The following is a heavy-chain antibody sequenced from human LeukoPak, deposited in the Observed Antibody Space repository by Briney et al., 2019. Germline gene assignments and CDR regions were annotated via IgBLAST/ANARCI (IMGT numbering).Heavy chain of an antibody. CDR2: INWNGGST. D-gene: IGHD2-2*01. V-gene: IGHV3-20*04. CDR1: GFTFDDYG. J-gene: IGHJ4*02. CDR3: ARGYLVPAAKEPDY. Sequence: PGGSLRLSCAASGFTFDDYGMSWVRHAPGRGLEWVSGINWNGGSTGYADSVKGRFTISRDNAKNSLYLQMNSLRAEDTALYYCARGYLVPAAKEPDYWGQGTLVTVSS.